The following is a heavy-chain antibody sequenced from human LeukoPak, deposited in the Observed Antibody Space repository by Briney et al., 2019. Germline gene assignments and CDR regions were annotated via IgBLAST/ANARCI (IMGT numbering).Heavy chain of an antibody. CDR2: IIEEGDTT. Sequence: GGSLRLSCSASGLSFSNYGVSWVRQTPGQGLEWVSSIIEEGDTTYYADAVRGRFTISRDNSKSIVYLQMSSLRVEDTAIYYCARLSEPSWGQGTLVTVSS. D-gene: IGHD1-14*01. J-gene: IGHJ1*01. CDR3: ARLSEPS. CDR1: GLSFSNYG. V-gene: IGHV3-23*01.